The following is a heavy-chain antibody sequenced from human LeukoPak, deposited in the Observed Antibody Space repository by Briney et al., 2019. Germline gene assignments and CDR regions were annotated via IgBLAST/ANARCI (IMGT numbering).Heavy chain of an antibody. CDR1: GFTFSNSA. V-gene: IGHV3-69-1*01. D-gene: IGHD2-15*01. J-gene: IGHJ5*02. Sequence: RGSLRLSCAASGFTFSNSAMNWARQAPGKGLEWLSYISSMNTIYYADSVKGRFTISRDNAKNSLYLQMNSLRDEDTAVYYCARDRQYSRFDPWGQGTLVTVSS. CDR3: ARDRQYSRFDP. CDR2: ISSMNTI.